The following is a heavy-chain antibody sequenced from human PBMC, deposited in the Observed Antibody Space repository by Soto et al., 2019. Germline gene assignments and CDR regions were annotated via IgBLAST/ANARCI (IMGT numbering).Heavy chain of an antibody. CDR2: IYYSGST. Sequence: ETLSLTCTVSGGSISSYYWSWIRRPPGKGLEWIGYIYYSGSTNYNPSLKSRVTISVDTSKNQFSLKLSSVTAADTAVYYCARVGRVRGYYFDYWGQGTLVTVSS. D-gene: IGHD3-10*01. V-gene: IGHV4-59*01. CDR3: ARVGRVRGYYFDY. J-gene: IGHJ4*02. CDR1: GGSISSYY.